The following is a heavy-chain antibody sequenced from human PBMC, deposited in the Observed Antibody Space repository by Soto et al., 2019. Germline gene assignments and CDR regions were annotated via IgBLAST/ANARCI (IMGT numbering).Heavy chain of an antibody. CDR2: IIPIFGTA. CDR3: ARDILEYCSSTSRYTYYYYGMDV. Sequence: ASVKVSCKASGGTFSSYAISWVRQAPGQGLEWMGGIIPIFGTANYAQKFQGRVTITADESTSTAYMELSSLRSEDTAVYYCARDILEYCSSTSRYTYYYYGMDVWGQGTTVTVSS. CDR1: GGTFSSYA. D-gene: IGHD2-2*02. J-gene: IGHJ6*02. V-gene: IGHV1-69*13.